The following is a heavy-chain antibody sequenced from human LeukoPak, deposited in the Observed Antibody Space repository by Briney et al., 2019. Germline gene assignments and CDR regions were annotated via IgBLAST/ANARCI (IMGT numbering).Heavy chain of an antibody. CDR2: IRGSGGST. V-gene: IGHV3-23*01. Sequence: GGSLRLSCAASGFTFSSYAMSWVRQAPGKGLEWVSAIRGSGGSTYYADSVKGRFPISRDNSKNTLYLQMNSLRAEDTAVYYCAKDLVVGATTPYYFDYWGQGTLVTVSS. D-gene: IGHD1-26*01. CDR1: GFTFSSYA. J-gene: IGHJ4*02. CDR3: AKDLVVGATTPYYFDY.